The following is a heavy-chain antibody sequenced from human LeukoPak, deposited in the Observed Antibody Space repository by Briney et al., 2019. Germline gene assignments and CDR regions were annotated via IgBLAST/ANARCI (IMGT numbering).Heavy chain of an antibody. D-gene: IGHD6-19*01. Sequence: GGSLRLSCAASGFTFSSYGMHWVRQAPGKGLEWVAVISYDGSNKYYADSVKGRFTISRDNSKNTLYLQMNSLRAEDTAVYYCASATAVAGTGFDYWGQGTLVTVSS. CDR2: ISYDGSNK. V-gene: IGHV3-30*03. CDR3: ASATAVAGTGFDY. CDR1: GFTFSSYG. J-gene: IGHJ4*02.